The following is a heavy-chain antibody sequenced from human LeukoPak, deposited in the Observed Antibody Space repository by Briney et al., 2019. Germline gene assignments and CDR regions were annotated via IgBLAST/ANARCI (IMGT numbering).Heavy chain of an antibody. CDR1: GGSFSGYY. D-gene: IGHD3-10*01. CDR3: ARGPTGRSWFDP. J-gene: IGHJ5*02. V-gene: IGHV4-34*01. Sequence: SETLSLTCAVYGGSFSGYYWSWIRQPPGKGLEWIGEINHSGSTNYNPSLKSRVTISVDTSKNQFSLKLSSVTAADTAVYYCARGPTGRSWFDPWGQGTLVTVSS. CDR2: INHSGST.